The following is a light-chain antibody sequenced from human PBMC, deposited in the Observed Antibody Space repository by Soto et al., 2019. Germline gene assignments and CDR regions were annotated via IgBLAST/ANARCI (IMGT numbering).Light chain of an antibody. CDR2: EVS. Sequence: QSALTQPASVSGSPGQSITIYCTGTSSDVGAYTSVSWYQHHPGKAPKLMIYEVSNRPSGVSNRFSGSKSGNTASLTISGLQAEDEADYHCSSYTLSTSFVFGTGTKLTVL. CDR3: SSYTLSTSFV. CDR1: SSDVGAYTS. V-gene: IGLV2-14*01. J-gene: IGLJ1*01.